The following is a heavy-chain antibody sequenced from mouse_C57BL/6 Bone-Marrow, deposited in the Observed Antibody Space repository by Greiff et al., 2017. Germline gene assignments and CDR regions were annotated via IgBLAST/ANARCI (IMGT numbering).Heavy chain of an antibody. Sequence: LVESGPELVKPGASVKISCKASGYAFSSSWMNWVKQRPGKGLEWIGRIYPGDGDTNYNGKFKGKATLTADKSSSTAYMQLSSLTSEDSAVYFCAICLYYYGSSYGYFDVWGTGTTVTVSS. J-gene: IGHJ1*03. D-gene: IGHD1-1*01. CDR2: IYPGDGDT. CDR1: GYAFSSSW. CDR3: AICLYYYGSSYGYFDV. V-gene: IGHV1-82*01.